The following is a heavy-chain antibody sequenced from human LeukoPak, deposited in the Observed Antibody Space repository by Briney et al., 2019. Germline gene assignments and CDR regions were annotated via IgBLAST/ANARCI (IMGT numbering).Heavy chain of an antibody. V-gene: IGHV4-4*07. CDR1: GGSISSYS. CDR2: IYATGST. Sequence: SETLSLTCSVSGGSISSYSWTWIRQPAGKGLEWIGRIYATGSTNYNPSLKSRVTMSVDTSKSQFSLSLSSVTAADTAVYYCARAPAGSSKYEYWGQGILVTVSS. CDR3: ARAPAGSSKYEY. J-gene: IGHJ4*02. D-gene: IGHD6-13*01.